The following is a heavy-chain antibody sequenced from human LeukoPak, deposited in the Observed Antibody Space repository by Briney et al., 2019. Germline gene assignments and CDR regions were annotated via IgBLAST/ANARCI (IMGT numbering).Heavy chain of an antibody. CDR2: MNPNSGNT. V-gene: IGHV1-8*03. Sequence: GASVTVSYKASGYTFTMYDSNWVRQATGQGLEWMGWMNPNSGNTGYAQKFQGRVTITRNSSISKDYMELSRLRYEDTAVYYCERNLLDIADPWASSGYWGQGTLVTVSS. J-gene: IGHJ4*02. D-gene: IGHD5-12*01. CDR1: GYTFTMYD. CDR3: ERNLLDIADPWASSGY.